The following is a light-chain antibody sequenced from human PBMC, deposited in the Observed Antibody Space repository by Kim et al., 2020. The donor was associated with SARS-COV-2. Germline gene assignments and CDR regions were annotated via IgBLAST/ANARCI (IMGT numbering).Light chain of an antibody. CDR1: QDVSGN. Sequence: IQLTQSPSSLSASVGDRVTLTCRASQDVSGNLAWYQQKPGKAPKLLIYDASSLESGVPSRFSGSGSGTEFTLTISSLQPDDFATYYCQQYNSYTWTFGQGSKVDIK. V-gene: IGKV1-13*02. CDR3: QQYNSYTWT. CDR2: DAS. J-gene: IGKJ1*01.